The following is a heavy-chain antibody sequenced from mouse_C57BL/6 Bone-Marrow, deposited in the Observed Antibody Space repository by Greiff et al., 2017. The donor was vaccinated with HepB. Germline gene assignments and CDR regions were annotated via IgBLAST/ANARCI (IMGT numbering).Heavy chain of an antibody. J-gene: IGHJ1*03. CDR2: IYPRDGSS. D-gene: IGHD1-1*01. CDR3: ARRTTFGYFDV. V-gene: IGHV1-78*01. Sequence: QVQLQQSDAELVKPGASVKISCKASGYTFTDYTMHWVKQRPEQGLEWIGDIYPRDGSSSYNEKFKGKATLTEDQSSSTAYMQLNSLTSEDSAVFVCARRTTFGYFDVWGTGTTVTVSS. CDR1: GYTFTDYT.